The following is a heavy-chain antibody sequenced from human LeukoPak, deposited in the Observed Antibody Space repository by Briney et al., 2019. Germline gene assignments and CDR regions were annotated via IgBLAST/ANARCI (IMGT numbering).Heavy chain of an antibody. CDR1: GGTFSSYA. J-gene: IGHJ6*03. CDR3: ARAPLAPNGDYYYYYYMDV. D-gene: IGHD2-8*01. Sequence: ASVKVSCKASGGTFSSYAISWVRQAPGQGLEWMGWISAYNGNTNYAQKLQGRVTMTTDTSTSTAYMELSSLRSDDTAVYYCARAPLAPNGDYYYYYYMDVWGKGTTVTVSS. CDR2: ISAYNGNT. V-gene: IGHV1-18*01.